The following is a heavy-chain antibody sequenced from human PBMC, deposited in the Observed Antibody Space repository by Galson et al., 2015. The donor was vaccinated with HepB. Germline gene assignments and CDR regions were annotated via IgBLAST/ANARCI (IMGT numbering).Heavy chain of an antibody. J-gene: IGHJ6*02. CDR3: AKDSPYYYYDSSGYSGMDV. CDR1: GFTFSSYA. Sequence: SLRLSCAASGFTFSSYAMSWVRQAPGKGLEWVSAISGSGGSTYYADSVKGRFTISGDNSKNTLYLQMNSLRAEDTAVYYCAKDSPYYYYDSSGYSGMDVWGQGTTVTVSS. D-gene: IGHD3-22*01. CDR2: ISGSGGST. V-gene: IGHV3-23*01.